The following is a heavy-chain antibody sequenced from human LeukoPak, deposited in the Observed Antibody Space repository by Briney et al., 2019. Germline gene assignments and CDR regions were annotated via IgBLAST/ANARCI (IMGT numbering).Heavy chain of an antibody. CDR1: GFTFSDYW. Sequence: GGSLRLSCAASGFTFSDYWMSWVSQAPGKGLEWVANIKQDGSEKYYVDSVKGRFTISRDNAKNSLSVQMNSLRVEDTAVYYCVRAGTTFNFQHWGQGTLVTVSS. D-gene: IGHD4-11*01. CDR3: VRAGTTFNFQH. V-gene: IGHV3-7*01. J-gene: IGHJ1*01. CDR2: IKQDGSEK.